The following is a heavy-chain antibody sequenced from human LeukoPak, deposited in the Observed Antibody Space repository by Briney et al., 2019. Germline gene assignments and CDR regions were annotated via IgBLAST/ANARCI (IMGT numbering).Heavy chain of an antibody. Sequence: GGSLRLSCAASGFTVSTNHMSWVRQAPGKGLEWVSVIYSGGSIYNTNSVKGRYTISRDNSKNTLYLQMNSLRAEDTAVYYCARGAITMVRGWEFDYWGQGTLVAVSS. J-gene: IGHJ4*02. CDR1: GFTVSTNH. V-gene: IGHV3-66*01. CDR2: IYSGGSI. D-gene: IGHD3-10*01. CDR3: ARGAITMVRGWEFDY.